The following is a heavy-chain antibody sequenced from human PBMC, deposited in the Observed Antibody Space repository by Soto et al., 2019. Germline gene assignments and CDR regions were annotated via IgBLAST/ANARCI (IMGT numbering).Heavy chain of an antibody. CDR2: ISTTGGST. D-gene: IGHD1-1*01. Sequence: DVHLLESGGSLVQPGGSLRLSCAASGFTFNAYSWSWVRQAPGKGLEWVSAISTTGGSTYYTDSVKGRFAISRDNSQNTLYLQMNSLRADDTAVYYCARPDGATYNFRYWGQGTLVTVSS. J-gene: IGHJ4*02. CDR3: ARPDGATYNFRY. V-gene: IGHV3-23*01. CDR1: GFTFNAYS.